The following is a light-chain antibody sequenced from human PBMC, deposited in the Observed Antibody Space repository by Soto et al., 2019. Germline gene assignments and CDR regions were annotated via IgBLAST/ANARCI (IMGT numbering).Light chain of an antibody. J-gene: IGKJ1*01. CDR2: ELF. V-gene: IGKV2D-29*02. CDR3: MQSRQVPWT. Sequence: VMTQTPLSLSVTPGQPASISCKSSQSLLHSNGKTYMYWYLQKPGQSPQLLIFELFNRFSGVPERFSGNGSDTDVTLEISRVEAEDVGVYYCMQSRQVPWTFGQGTKVEI. CDR1: QSLLHSNGKTY.